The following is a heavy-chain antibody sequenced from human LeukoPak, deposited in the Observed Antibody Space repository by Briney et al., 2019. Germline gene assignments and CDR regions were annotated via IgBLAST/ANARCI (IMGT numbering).Heavy chain of an antibody. CDR3: ARHTYFYFAL. CDR1: GFTFSVHY. J-gene: IGHJ4*02. Sequence: PGGSLRLSCAASGFTFSVHYIGWVRQTPGKGLEWVANIKEDGSDTFYVDSVKGRFTISRDNAKNSVYLQMNILRAEDTAVYYCARHTYFYFALWDQATLVNVSS. D-gene: IGHD3-9*01. CDR2: IKEDGSDT. V-gene: IGHV3-7*01.